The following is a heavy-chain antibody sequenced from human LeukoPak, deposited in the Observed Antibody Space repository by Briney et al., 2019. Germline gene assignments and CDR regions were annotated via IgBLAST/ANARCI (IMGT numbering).Heavy chain of an antibody. CDR3: AREGRYCSSTSCFDY. D-gene: IGHD2-2*01. Sequence: GGSLRLSCAASGFTFSSYSMNRVRQAPGKGLEWVSSISSSSSYIYYADSVKGRFTISRDNAKNSLYLQMNSLRAEDTAVYYCAREGRYCSSTSCFDYWGQGTLVTVSS. J-gene: IGHJ4*02. CDR2: ISSSSSYI. CDR1: GFTFSSYS. V-gene: IGHV3-21*01.